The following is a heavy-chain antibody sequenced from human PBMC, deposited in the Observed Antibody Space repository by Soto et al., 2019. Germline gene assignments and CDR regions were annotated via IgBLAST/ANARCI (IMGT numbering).Heavy chain of an antibody. J-gene: IGHJ4*02. CDR2: ISYDGSNK. D-gene: IGHD2-15*01. CDR3: ARGHIGYCSGGSCYAYTGGFDY. V-gene: IGHV3-30-3*01. Sequence: PGGSLRLSCAASGFTFSSYAMHWVRQAPGKGLEWVAVISYDGSNKYYADSVKGRFTISRDNSKNTLYLQMNSLRAEDTAVYYCARGHIGYCSGGSCYAYTGGFDYWGQGTLVTVSS. CDR1: GFTFSSYA.